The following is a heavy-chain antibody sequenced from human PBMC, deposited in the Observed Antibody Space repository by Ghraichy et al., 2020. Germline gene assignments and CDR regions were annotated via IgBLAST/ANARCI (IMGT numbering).Heavy chain of an antibody. V-gene: IGHV3-53*01. Sequence: GGSLRLSCSVSGFTGNDFYMSWVRQAPGQGLEWVSVMYSAGHTYYADSMKGRFTISGDISQKTLFLDMNSLRSDDTAVYYCAPSATATYFPLWGQGVLVTVSS. J-gene: IGHJ4*02. CDR3: APSATATYFPL. CDR2: MYSAGHT. CDR1: GFTGNDFY. D-gene: IGHD2/OR15-2a*01.